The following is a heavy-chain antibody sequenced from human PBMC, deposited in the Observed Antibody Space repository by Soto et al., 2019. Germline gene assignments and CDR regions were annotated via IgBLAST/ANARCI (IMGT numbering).Heavy chain of an antibody. CDR1: GGSISTSNW. V-gene: IGHV4-4*02. J-gene: IGHJ5*02. CDR2: VYRTGST. CDR3: ARVPSP. Sequence: TLSLTCAVSGGSISTSNWWSWVRQPPGKGLEWIGEVYRTGSTTYNPSLESRLTISVDKSKNQFSLKLTSVTAADTAVYYCARVPSPWGQGTLVTV.